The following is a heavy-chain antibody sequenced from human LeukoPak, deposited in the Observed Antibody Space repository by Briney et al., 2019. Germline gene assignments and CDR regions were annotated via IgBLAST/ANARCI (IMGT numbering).Heavy chain of an antibody. CDR1: GFTFSTYV. Sequence: GGSLRLSCAASGFTFSTYVMSWVRQAPGKGLEWVSGISGSGDNTYYADSVRGRFTISRDNSKNTLYLQMNSLRAEDTAVYYCAKGSGYDTDFDYWGQGTLVSVSS. CDR3: AKGSGYDTDFDY. CDR2: ISGSGDNT. D-gene: IGHD5-12*01. J-gene: IGHJ4*02. V-gene: IGHV3-23*01.